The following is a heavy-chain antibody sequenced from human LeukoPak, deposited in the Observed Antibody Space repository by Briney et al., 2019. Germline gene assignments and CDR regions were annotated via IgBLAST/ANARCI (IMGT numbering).Heavy chain of an antibody. J-gene: IGHJ4*02. D-gene: IGHD1-26*01. CDR1: GFTFSSYG. CDR3: ARPNGSRPFDY. CDR2: IWYDGSNK. Sequence: GGSLRLSCAASGFTFSSYGMHWVRQAPGKGLEWVAVIWYDGSNKYYADSVKGRFTISRDNSKNTLYLQMNSLRAEDTAVYYCARPNGSRPFDYWGQGTLVTVSS. V-gene: IGHV3-33*01.